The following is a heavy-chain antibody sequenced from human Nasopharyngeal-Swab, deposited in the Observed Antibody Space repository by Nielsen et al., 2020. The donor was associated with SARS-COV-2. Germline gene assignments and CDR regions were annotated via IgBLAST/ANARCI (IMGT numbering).Heavy chain of an antibody. D-gene: IGHD6-13*01. Sequence: GESLKISCAASGFTFSSYAMSWVRQAPGKGLEWVPAISGSGGSTYYADSVKGRFTISRDNSKNTLYLQMNSLRAEDTAVYYCAKDLSGIAAADDAFDIWGQGTMVTVSS. CDR1: GFTFSSYA. V-gene: IGHV3-23*01. J-gene: IGHJ3*02. CDR3: AKDLSGIAAADDAFDI. CDR2: ISGSGGST.